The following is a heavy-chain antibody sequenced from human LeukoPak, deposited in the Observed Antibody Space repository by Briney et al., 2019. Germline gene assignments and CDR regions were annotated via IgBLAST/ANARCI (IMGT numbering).Heavy chain of an antibody. CDR3: ARHSPRYSYGSGSSLYYYYMDV. V-gene: IGHV4-61*02. D-gene: IGHD3-10*01. CDR2: IYTSGST. CDR1: GGSISSGSYY. Sequence: SQTLSLTCTVSGGSISSGSYYWSWIRQPAWKGLEWIGPIYTSGSTNYNPSLKSRVTISVDTSKNQFSLKLSSVTAADTAVYYCARHSPRYSYGSGSSLYYYYMDVWGKGTTVTVS. J-gene: IGHJ6*03.